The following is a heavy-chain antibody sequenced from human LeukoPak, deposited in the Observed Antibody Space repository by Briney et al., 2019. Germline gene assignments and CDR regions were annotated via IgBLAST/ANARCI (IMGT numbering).Heavy chain of an antibody. Sequence: GRSLRLSCAVSGLTLSNYGMSWVRQAPGKGLEWVAGISDSGGRTNYADSVKGRFTIPRDNPKNTLYLQMNSLRAEDTAVYFCAKRGVVIRVILVGFHKEAYYFDSWGQGALVTVSS. D-gene: IGHD3-22*01. V-gene: IGHV3-23*01. CDR3: AKRGVVIRVILVGFHKEAYYFDS. J-gene: IGHJ4*02. CDR1: GLTLSNYG. CDR2: ISDSGGRT.